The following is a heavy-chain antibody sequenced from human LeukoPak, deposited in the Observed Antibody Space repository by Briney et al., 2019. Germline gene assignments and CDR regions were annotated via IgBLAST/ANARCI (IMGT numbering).Heavy chain of an antibody. D-gene: IGHD3-9*01. CDR1: GFTFTSSA. Sequence: ASVKVSCKAPGFTFTSSAVQWVRQARGQRLEWIGWIVVGSGNTNYAQKFQERVTITRDMSTSTAYMELSSLRSEDTAVYYCAADPDDILTGYDYWGQGTLVTVSS. V-gene: IGHV1-58*01. J-gene: IGHJ4*02. CDR2: IVVGSGNT. CDR3: AADPDDILTGYDY.